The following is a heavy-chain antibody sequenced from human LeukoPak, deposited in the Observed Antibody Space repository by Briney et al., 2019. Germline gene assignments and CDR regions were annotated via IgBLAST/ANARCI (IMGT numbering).Heavy chain of an antibody. CDR2: VFHSGST. D-gene: IGHD3-3*01. CDR1: GGSISSYY. Sequence: PSETLSLTCTVSGGSISSYYWSWIRQPPGKGLEWIGCVFHSGSTNYNPSLKSRVTISVDTSKNQFSLKLSSVTAADTAVYYRARVFYMRYDFWSGYPRGLFDPWGQGTLVTVSS. J-gene: IGHJ5*02. V-gene: IGHV4-59*12. CDR3: ARVFYMRYDFWSGYPRGLFDP.